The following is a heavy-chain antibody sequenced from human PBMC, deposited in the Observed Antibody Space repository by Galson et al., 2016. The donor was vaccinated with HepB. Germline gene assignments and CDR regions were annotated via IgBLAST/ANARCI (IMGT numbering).Heavy chain of an antibody. Sequence: SVKVSCRASGYTFTIYAMHWVRQAPGQRLEWMGWINAGNGNARYSQKFQGRVNIVRDTSATTAYMELNSLRSEDTAVYFCARGYDGSGFENGMDVWGQGTMVTVSS. CDR3: ARGYDGSGFENGMDV. V-gene: IGHV1-3*01. J-gene: IGHJ6*02. CDR2: INAGNGNA. D-gene: IGHD3-22*01. CDR1: GYTFTIYA.